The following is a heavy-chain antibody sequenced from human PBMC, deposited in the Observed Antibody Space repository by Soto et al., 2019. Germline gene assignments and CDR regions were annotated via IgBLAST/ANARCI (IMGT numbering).Heavy chain of an antibody. CDR3: TRPYTAMVYYGMDV. CDR2: IRSKANSYAT. V-gene: IGHV3-73*01. J-gene: IGHJ6*02. CDR1: GFTFSGSA. Sequence: EVQLVESGGGLVQPGGSLKLSCAASGFTFSGSAMHWVRQASGKGLEWVGRIRSKANSYATAYAASVKGRFTISRDDSXNTAYLQMNSLKTEDTDVYYCTRPYTAMVYYGMDVWGQGTTVTVSS. D-gene: IGHD5-18*01.